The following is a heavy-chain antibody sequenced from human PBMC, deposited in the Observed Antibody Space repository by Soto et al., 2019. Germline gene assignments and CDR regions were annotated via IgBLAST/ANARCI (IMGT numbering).Heavy chain of an antibody. D-gene: IGHD2-2*01. CDR1: GFTFHDYA. CDR2: IAFTGSAT. J-gene: IGHJ6*02. V-gene: IGHV3-11*04. CDR3: TRDLTGYAMDV. Sequence: GGSLRLSCATSGFTFHDYAMSWVRQAPGKGLEWVSAIAFTGSATYYADSVKGRFTISRDNAKNSLYLQMNTLRAEDTAVYYCTRDLTGYAMDVWGQGTTVTVSS.